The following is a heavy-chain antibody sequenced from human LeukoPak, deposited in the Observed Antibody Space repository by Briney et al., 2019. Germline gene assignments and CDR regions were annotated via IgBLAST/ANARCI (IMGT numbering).Heavy chain of an antibody. CDR3: ARTLYDNDAFDI. CDR1: GYTFTGYY. Sequence: GASVKVSCKASGYTFTGYYIHWVRQAPGQGLEWMGRINPYSGGTNYAQKFQGRVTMTRDTSISTAYMELSRLRSDDTAVYYCARTLYDNDAFDIWGQGTMVTVSS. CDR2: INPYSGGT. V-gene: IGHV1-2*06. D-gene: IGHD3-16*01. J-gene: IGHJ3*02.